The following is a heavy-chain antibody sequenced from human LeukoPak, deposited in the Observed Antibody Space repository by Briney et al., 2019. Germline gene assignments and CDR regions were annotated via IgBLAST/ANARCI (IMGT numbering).Heavy chain of an antibody. Sequence: SETLSLTCTVSGYSISSGYYWGWIRQPPGKGLEWIGSIYYSGSTYYNPSPKSRVTISVDTSKNQFSLKLSSVTAADTAVYYCARGRYCTNGVCPYYFDYWGQGTLVTVSS. CDR2: IYYSGST. CDR3: ARGRYCTNGVCPYYFDY. CDR1: GYSISSGYY. D-gene: IGHD2-8*01. V-gene: IGHV4-38-2*02. J-gene: IGHJ4*02.